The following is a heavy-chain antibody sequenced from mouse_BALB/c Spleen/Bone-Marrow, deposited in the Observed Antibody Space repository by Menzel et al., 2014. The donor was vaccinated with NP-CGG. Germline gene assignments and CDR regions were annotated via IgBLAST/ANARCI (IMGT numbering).Heavy chain of an antibody. D-gene: IGHD2-12*01. J-gene: IGHJ3*01. CDR3: ARSSVYDGFAY. V-gene: IGHV1-7*01. Sequence: VQLVESGAELAKPGASVKMSCKASGYTFTSYWMHWVKQRPGQGLEWIGYINPSTGYTEYNQKFKDKATLTADKSSSTAYMQLSSLTSEGSAVYYCARSSVYDGFAYWGQGALVTVSA. CDR1: GYTFTSYW. CDR2: INPSTGYT.